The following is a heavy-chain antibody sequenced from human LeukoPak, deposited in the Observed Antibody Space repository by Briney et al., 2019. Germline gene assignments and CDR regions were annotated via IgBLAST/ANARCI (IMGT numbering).Heavy chain of an antibody. CDR2: INPNSGGT. Sequence: GASVKVSCKASGYTFTGYYMHWVRQAPGQGLEWMGWINPNSGGTNYAQKFQGRVTMTRDTSISTAYMELSRLRSDDTAVYYCARARVRGVIYWFDPWGQGTLVTVSS. CDR3: ARARVRGVIYWFDP. J-gene: IGHJ5*02. V-gene: IGHV1-2*02. D-gene: IGHD3-10*01. CDR1: GYTFTGYY.